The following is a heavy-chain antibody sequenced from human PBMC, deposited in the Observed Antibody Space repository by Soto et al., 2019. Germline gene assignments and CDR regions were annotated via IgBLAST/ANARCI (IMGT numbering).Heavy chain of an antibody. D-gene: IGHD3-10*01. CDR3: AREARLLWFGELYDY. CDR1: GFTFSSYG. Sequence: GGSLRLSCAASGFTFSSYGMHWVRQAPGKGLEWVAVISYDGSNKYYADSVKGRFTISRDNSKNTLYLQMNSLRAEDTAVYYCAREARLLWFGELYDYWGQGTLVTVSS. CDR2: ISYDGSNK. V-gene: IGHV3-30*03. J-gene: IGHJ4*02.